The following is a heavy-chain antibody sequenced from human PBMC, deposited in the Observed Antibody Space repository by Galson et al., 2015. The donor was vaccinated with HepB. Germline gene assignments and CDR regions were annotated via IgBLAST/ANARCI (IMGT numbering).Heavy chain of an antibody. Sequence: SLRLSCAASGLTFSSYGMHWVRQAPGKGLEWVAVIWYDGSNKYYADSVKGRFTISRDNSKNTLYLQMNSLRAEDTAVYYCAGGDGYYYDSSGYPQGYWGQGTLVTVSS. V-gene: IGHV3-33*08. CDR3: AGGDGYYYDSSGYPQGY. CDR2: IWYDGSNK. D-gene: IGHD3-22*01. CDR1: GLTFSSYG. J-gene: IGHJ4*02.